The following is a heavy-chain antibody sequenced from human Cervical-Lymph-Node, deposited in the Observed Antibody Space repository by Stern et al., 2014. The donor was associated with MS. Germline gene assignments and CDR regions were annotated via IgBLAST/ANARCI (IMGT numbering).Heavy chain of an antibody. J-gene: IGHJ6*02. Sequence: VQLEESGPGLVKPSETLSLTCTVSGASVSSGSYYWGWIRQSPGKRLEWIGYVYYTGTPYSNPSLSRRVTISINTSNNHFFRNLPCGTATDTAVYYCARHDQFLGGMDVWGQGTTVTVSS. CDR3: ARHDQFLGGMDV. CDR2: VYYTGTP. D-gene: IGHD3-3*01. CDR1: GASVSSGSYY. V-gene: IGHV4-39*01.